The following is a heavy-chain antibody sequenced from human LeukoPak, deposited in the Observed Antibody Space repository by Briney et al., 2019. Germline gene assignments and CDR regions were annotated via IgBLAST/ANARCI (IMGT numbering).Heavy chain of an antibody. D-gene: IGHD2-15*01. CDR3: ARDKDRGDYYYYMDV. CDR1: GYTFTSYG. J-gene: IGHJ6*03. V-gene: IGHV1-18*01. Sequence: ASVKVSCKASGYTFTSYGISWVRQAPGQGLEWMGWISAYNGNTNYAQKLQGRVTMTTDTSTSTAYMELRSLGSDDTAVYYCARDKDRGDYYYYMDVWGKGTTVTISS. CDR2: ISAYNGNT.